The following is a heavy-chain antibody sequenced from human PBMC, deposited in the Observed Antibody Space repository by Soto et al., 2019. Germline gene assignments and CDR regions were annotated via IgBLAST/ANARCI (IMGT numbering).Heavy chain of an antibody. J-gene: IGHJ6*02. CDR2: ISSSSSTI. CDR3: AVVPAANGHYGMDV. V-gene: IGHV3-48*01. CDR1: GFTFSSYS. Sequence: SLRLSCAASGFTFSSYSMNCVRQAPGKGLEWVSYISSSSSTIYYADSVKGRFTISRDNAKNSLYLQMNSLRAEDTAVYYCAVVPAANGHYGMDVWGQGTTVTVSS. D-gene: IGHD2-2*01.